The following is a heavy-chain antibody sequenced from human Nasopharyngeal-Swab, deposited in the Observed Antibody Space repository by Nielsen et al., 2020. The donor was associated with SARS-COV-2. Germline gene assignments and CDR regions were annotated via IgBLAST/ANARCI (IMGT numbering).Heavy chain of an antibody. Sequence: RQAPGKGLEWFGSIYYSGSTYYNPSLKSRVTISVDTSKNQFSLKLSSVTAADTAVYYCARHFQDVTIFGVVIPGDYMDVWGKGTTVTVSS. CDR3: ARHFQDVTIFGVVIPGDYMDV. V-gene: IGHV4-39*01. CDR2: IYYSGST. D-gene: IGHD3-3*01. J-gene: IGHJ6*03.